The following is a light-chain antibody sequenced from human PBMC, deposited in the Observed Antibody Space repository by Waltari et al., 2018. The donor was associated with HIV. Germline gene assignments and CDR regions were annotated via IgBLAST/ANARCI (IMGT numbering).Light chain of an antibody. CDR1: RSDIGSNA. V-gene: IGLV1-44*01. CDR3: AAWDDSLNGPHVV. J-gene: IGLJ2*01. CDR2: SNN. Sequence: QSVLTQPPSASETPGQRVAIYCSGSRSDIGSNAVNWYQQLPGTAPKLLIYSNNQRPSGVPDRFSGSKSGTSASLAISGLQSEDEADYYCAAWDDSLNGPHVVFGGGTKLTVL.